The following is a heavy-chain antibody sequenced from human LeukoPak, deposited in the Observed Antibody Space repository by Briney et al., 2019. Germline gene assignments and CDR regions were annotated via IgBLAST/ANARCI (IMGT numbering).Heavy chain of an antibody. D-gene: IGHD5-24*01. Sequence: PSETLSLTCTVSGGSISGYYWSWIRQPPGKGLEWIGYIYYSGSTNYNPSLRSRVTISGDSSKNQVSLKLSSVTAADTAVYYCARYGDGYKLDYWGQGTLVTVSS. CDR2: IYYSGST. CDR3: ARYGDGYKLDY. J-gene: IGHJ4*02. V-gene: IGHV4-59*01. CDR1: GGSISGYY.